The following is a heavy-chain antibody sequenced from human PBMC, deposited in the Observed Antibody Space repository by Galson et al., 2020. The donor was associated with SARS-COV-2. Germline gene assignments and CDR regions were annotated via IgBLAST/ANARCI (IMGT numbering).Heavy chain of an antibody. J-gene: IGHJ4*02. D-gene: IGHD3-22*01. V-gene: IGHV1-69*05. CDR3: ARTYYYDSSGYYFVC. CDR1: GGTFSSYA. Sequence: ASVKVSCKASGGTFSSYAISWVRQAPGQGLEWMGGIIPIFGTANYAQKFQGRVTITTDESTSTAYMELSSLRSEDTAVYYCARTYYYDSSGYYFVCWGQGTLVTVAS. CDR2: IIPIFGTA.